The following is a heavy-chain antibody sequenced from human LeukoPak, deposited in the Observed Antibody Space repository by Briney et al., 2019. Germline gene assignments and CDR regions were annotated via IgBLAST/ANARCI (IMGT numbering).Heavy chain of an antibody. Sequence: SETLSLTCAVYGGSFSGYYWSWTRQPPGKGLEWIGEINHSGSTNYNPSLKSRVTISVDTSKNQFSLKLSSVTAADTAVYYCARSEGIAARFRYWGQGTLVTVSS. CDR1: GGSFSGYY. J-gene: IGHJ4*02. D-gene: IGHD6-6*01. CDR3: ARSEGIAARFRY. CDR2: INHSGST. V-gene: IGHV4-34*01.